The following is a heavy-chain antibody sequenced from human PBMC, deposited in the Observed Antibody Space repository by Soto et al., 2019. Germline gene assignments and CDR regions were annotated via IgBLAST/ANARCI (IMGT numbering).Heavy chain of an antibody. V-gene: IGHV4-4*07. CDR1: GGSISSYY. J-gene: IGHJ4*02. CDR2: IYTSGST. Sequence: SETLSLTCTVSGGSISSYYWTWIRQPSGKGLEWIGRIYTSGSTNYNPSLKSRVTMSVDTSKNQFSLKLSSVTAADTAVYYRARDLKFGQADYWGQGSQATVSS. D-gene: IGHD3-10*01. CDR3: ARDLKFGQADY.